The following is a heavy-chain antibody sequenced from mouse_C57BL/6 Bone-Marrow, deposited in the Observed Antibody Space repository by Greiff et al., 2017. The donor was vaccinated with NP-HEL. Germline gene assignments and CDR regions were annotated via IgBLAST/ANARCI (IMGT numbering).Heavy chain of an antibody. Sequence: EVHLVESGGDLVKPGGSLKLSCAASGFTFSSYGMSWVRQTPDKRLEWVATISSGGSYTYYPDSVKGRFTISRDNAKNTLYLQMSSLKSEDTAVYYCARLAGTWFAYWGQGTLVTVSA. CDR3: ARLAGTWFAY. CDR1: GFTFSSYG. J-gene: IGHJ3*01. CDR2: ISSGGSYT. D-gene: IGHD4-1*01. V-gene: IGHV5-6*01.